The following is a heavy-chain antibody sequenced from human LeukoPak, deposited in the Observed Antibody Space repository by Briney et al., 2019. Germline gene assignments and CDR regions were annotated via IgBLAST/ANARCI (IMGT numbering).Heavy chain of an antibody. CDR1: GFTFSSYA. J-gene: IGHJ4*02. D-gene: IGHD2-2*02. V-gene: IGHV3-30*04. Sequence: GGSLRLSCAASGFTFSSYAMHWVRQAPGKGLEWVATTSFDVSNKYYADSVKGRFTISRDNSKNTLYLQMNSLRTEDTAVHSCARGYCTSTSCYNDYWGQGTLVTVSS. CDR2: TSFDVSNK. CDR3: ARGYCTSTSCYNDY.